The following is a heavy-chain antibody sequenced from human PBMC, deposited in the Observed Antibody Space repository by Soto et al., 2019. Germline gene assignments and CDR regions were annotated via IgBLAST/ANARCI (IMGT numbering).Heavy chain of an antibody. CDR1: GYTFTGYY. J-gene: IGHJ6*02. V-gene: IGHV1-2*04. CDR2: INPNSGGT. Sequence: ASVKVSCKASGYTFTGYYMHWVRQAPGQGLEWMGWINPNSGGTNYAQKFQGWVTMTRDTSISTAYMELSRLRSDDTAVYYCARDPLDYYDSSGPRVYYYRMDVWGQGTTVTVSS. CDR3: ARDPLDYYDSSGPRVYYYRMDV. D-gene: IGHD3-22*01.